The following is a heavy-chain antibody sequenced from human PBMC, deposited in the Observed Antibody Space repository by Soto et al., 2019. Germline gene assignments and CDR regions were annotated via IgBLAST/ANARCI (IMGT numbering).Heavy chain of an antibody. CDR1: GGSVSIATYY. V-gene: IGHV4-30-2*01. J-gene: IGHJ5*02. CDR2: IYHSGST. D-gene: IGHD1-26*01. Sequence: PSETLSLTCTVSGGSVSIATYYWSWIRHPPGKGLEWIGYIYHSGSTYYNPSLKSRVTISVDRSKNQFSLKLSSVTAADTAVYYCARSFRWGNWFDPWGQGTLVTVST. CDR3: ARSFRWGNWFDP.